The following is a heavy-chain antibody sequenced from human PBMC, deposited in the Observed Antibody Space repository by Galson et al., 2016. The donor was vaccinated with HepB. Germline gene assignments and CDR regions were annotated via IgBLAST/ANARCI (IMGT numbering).Heavy chain of an antibody. CDR1: DFSFRSYA. CDR3: ARGDIVGAIFDY. Sequence: SLRLSCAASDFSFRSYAMAWVRQAPGKGLEWVSSISGSSSYIYYADSVKGRFTISRDNAKNSLYLQMNSLRAEDTAVYYCARGDIVGAIFDYWGQGTLVTVSS. V-gene: IGHV3-21*01. D-gene: IGHD1-26*01. J-gene: IGHJ4*02. CDR2: ISGSSSYI.